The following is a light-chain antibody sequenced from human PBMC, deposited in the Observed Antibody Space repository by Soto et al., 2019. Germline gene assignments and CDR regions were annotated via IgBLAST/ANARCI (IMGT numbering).Light chain of an antibody. CDR3: QHYYTPPIT. CDR1: QSLLYSSNNKNY. CDR2: WAS. V-gene: IGKV4-1*01. J-gene: IGKJ5*01. Sequence: DIVMTQSQDSLAVSLGERATINCKSSQSLLYSSNNKNYLAWYQQKSGQPPKLLIYWASTRDSGVPDRFSGSGSGTDFTLTISSLQAEDVAVYYCQHYYTPPITFGQGTRLEIK.